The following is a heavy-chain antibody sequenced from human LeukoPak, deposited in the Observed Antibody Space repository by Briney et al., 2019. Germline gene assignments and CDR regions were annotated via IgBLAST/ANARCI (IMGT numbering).Heavy chain of an antibody. CDR3: VRHTMIPNAYYYYMDV. Sequence: GESLKISCKGSGYSFTSYWIGWVRQMPGKGLEWMGIIYPGDSDTRYSPSFQGQVTISADKSISTAYLQWSSLKASDTAMYYCVRHTMIPNAYYYYMDVWGKGTTVTVSS. V-gene: IGHV5-51*01. J-gene: IGHJ6*03. D-gene: IGHD3-22*01. CDR2: IYPGDSDT. CDR1: GYSFTSYW.